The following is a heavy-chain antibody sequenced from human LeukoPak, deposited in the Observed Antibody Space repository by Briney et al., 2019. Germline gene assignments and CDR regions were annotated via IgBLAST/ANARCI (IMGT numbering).Heavy chain of an antibody. CDR3: TRDTFGARDS. CDR1: GYPFSSYW. D-gene: IGHD3-10*01. V-gene: IGHV3-74*01. Sequence: SGGSLRLSCAGSGYPFSSYWMHRVRQVPGKGLVWVSRINEGGSSTSYEESVRGRFTISRDNAKNTLYLQMNSLRAEDTAVYYCTRDTFGARDSWGQGTLVTVSS. J-gene: IGHJ4*02. CDR2: INEGGSST.